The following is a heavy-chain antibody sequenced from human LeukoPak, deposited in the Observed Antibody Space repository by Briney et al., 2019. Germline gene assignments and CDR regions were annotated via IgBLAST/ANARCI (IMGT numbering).Heavy chain of an antibody. CDR2: ISSSSSTI. J-gene: IGHJ4*02. D-gene: IGHD3-22*01. Sequence: GGSLRLSCAASGFTFSSFSMNWVRQAPGKGLEWVSYISSSSSTIYYADSVKGRFTISRDNAKNSLYLQMNSLRAEDTAVYYCARVLHKRNYDSGTYYGYWGQGTLVTVSS. CDR1: GFTFSSFS. CDR3: ARVLHKRNYDSGTYYGY. V-gene: IGHV3-48*01.